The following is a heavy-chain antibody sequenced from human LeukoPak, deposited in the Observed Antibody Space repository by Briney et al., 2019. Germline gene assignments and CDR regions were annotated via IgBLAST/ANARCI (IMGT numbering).Heavy chain of an antibody. CDR2: ISAYNGNT. Sequence: GASVKVSCKASGYTYTSYGISWVRQAPGQGLEWMGWISAYNGNTNYAQKPQGRVTMTTDTSTSTAYMELRSLRSDDTAVYYCARDGAVTTYYYYGMDVWGQGTTVTVSS. D-gene: IGHD4-11*01. CDR1: GYTYTSYG. J-gene: IGHJ6*02. V-gene: IGHV1-18*01. CDR3: ARDGAVTTYYYYGMDV.